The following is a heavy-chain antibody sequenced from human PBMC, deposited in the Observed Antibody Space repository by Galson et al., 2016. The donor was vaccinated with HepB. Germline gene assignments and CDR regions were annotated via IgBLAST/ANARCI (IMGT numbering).Heavy chain of an antibody. CDR3: VKQGPAALHSHFDF. D-gene: IGHD2-2*01. J-gene: IGHJ4*02. Sequence: SLRLSCAASGFTFSSYDMHWVRQATGKSLEWVSAFDTVGGTYYAGSVKGRFTISRDNSKNTVSLQMSSLRGEDTAVYYCVKQGPAALHSHFDFWGQGTLVTVSS. V-gene: IGHV3-13*01. CDR2: FDTVGGT. CDR1: GFTFSSYD.